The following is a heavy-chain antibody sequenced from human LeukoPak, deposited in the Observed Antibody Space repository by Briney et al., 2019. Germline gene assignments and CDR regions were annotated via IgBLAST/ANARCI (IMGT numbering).Heavy chain of an antibody. V-gene: IGHV1-46*01. Sequence: GASVKVSCKASGYTFISYYMHWVRQAPGQGLEWMGIINPSGGSTSYAQKLQGRVTMTTDTSTSTAYMELRSLRSDDTAVYYCARDSAVAGLSIFDYWGQGTLVTVSS. D-gene: IGHD6-19*01. CDR1: GYTFISYY. CDR3: ARDSAVAGLSIFDY. CDR2: INPSGGST. J-gene: IGHJ4*02.